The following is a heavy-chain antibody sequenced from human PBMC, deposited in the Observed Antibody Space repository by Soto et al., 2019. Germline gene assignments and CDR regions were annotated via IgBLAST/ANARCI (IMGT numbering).Heavy chain of an antibody. Sequence: SETLSLTCTVSGGSVNSGSFHWSWIRQPPGRGLEWIGQVQNGGSSNCNSSLKSRVTISVDTSKNQFSLKLTSVTAADTAVYYCARGQITGLFDYWGQGTLVT. CDR3: ARGQITGLFDY. J-gene: IGHJ4*02. V-gene: IGHV4-61*01. D-gene: IGHD2-8*02. CDR2: VQNGGSS. CDR1: GGSVNSGSFH.